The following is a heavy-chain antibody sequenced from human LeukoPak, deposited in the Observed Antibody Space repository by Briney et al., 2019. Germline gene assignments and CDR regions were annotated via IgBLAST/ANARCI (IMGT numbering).Heavy chain of an antibody. J-gene: IGHJ5*02. V-gene: IGHV3-21*01. CDR3: ARGSGSGWSLGWFDP. Sequence: GGSLRLSCAASGFTFNSYGMNWVRQAPGKGLEWVSSISSSSSYIYYADSVKGRFTISRDNAKNSLYLQMNSLRAEDTAVYYCARGSGSGWSLGWFDPWGQGTLVTVSS. CDR2: ISSSSSYI. D-gene: IGHD6-19*01. CDR1: GFTFNSYG.